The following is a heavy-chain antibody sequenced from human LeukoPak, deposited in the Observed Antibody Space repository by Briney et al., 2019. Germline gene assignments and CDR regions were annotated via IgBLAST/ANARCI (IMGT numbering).Heavy chain of an antibody. CDR3: AKDPKWELLLDYFDY. CDR1: GFTFSSYA. Sequence: PGGSLRLSCAASGFTFSSYAMSWVRQAPGKGLEWVSAISGSGGSTYYADSVKGRFTISRDNSKNTLYLQMNSLRAEDTAVYYCAKDPKWELLLDYFDYWGQGTLVTVSS. V-gene: IGHV3-23*01. CDR2: ISGSGGST. J-gene: IGHJ4*02. D-gene: IGHD1-26*01.